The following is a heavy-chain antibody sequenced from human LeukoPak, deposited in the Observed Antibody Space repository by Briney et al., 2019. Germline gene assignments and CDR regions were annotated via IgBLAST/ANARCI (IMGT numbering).Heavy chain of an antibody. V-gene: IGHV3-23*01. Sequence: GGSLRLSCAAPGFTSSTYVMNWVRQAPGKGLEWVSAIGGTDGTTFYADSVKGRFAISRDNSKNTLFLDMHTLRAEDTALYYCTKRVDGSGTYYIDYWGQGTLVTVSS. CDR1: GFTSSTYV. J-gene: IGHJ4*02. CDR2: IGGTDGTT. D-gene: IGHD3-10*01. CDR3: TKRVDGSGTYYIDY.